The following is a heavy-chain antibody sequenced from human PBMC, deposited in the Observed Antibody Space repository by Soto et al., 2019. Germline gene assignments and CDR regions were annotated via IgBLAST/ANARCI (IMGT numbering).Heavy chain of an antibody. CDR1: GFTVSSNY. J-gene: IGHJ5*02. Sequence: GGSLRLSCAASGFTVSSNYMSWVRQAPGKGLEWVSVIYSGGSTYYADSVKGRFTISRDNSKNTLYLQMNSLRAEDTAVYYCATDPSGNYVSFFAWGQGTLVTVSS. CDR2: IYSGGST. V-gene: IGHV3-66*01. CDR3: ATDPSGNYVSFFA. D-gene: IGHD4-4*01.